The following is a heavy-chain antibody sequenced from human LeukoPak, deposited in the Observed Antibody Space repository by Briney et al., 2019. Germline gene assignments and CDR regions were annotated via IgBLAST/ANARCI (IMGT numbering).Heavy chain of an antibody. D-gene: IGHD5-12*01. CDR2: VYHSGSI. Sequence: SETLSLTCNVSGGSISSYSWNWIRQSPGKGLEWIGRVYHSGSINYNPSLKSRVTISVDTSKNQFSLRLSSVTAADTVVYYCVSSYGGYVLDFWGQGTLVIVSS. V-gene: IGHV4-59*01. CDR3: VSSYGGYVLDF. J-gene: IGHJ4*02. CDR1: GGSISSYS.